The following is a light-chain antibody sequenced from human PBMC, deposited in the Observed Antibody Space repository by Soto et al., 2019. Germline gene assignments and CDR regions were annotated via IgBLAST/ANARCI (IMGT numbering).Light chain of an antibody. CDR2: DNN. CDR3: GTWDSGLSVNVV. V-gene: IGLV1-51*01. CDR1: SSNIGNNY. J-gene: IGLJ2*01. Sequence: QSVLTQPPSVSAAPGQKVTISCSGSSSNIGNNYVSWYQQLPGTAPKLLIYDNNKRPSGIPDRFSGSKSGTSATPGITGLQTGDEADYYCGTWDSGLSVNVVFGGGTKLTVL.